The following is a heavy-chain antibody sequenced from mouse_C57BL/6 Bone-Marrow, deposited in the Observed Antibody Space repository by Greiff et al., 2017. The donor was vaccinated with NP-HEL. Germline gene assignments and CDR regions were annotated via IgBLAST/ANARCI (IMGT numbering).Heavy chain of an antibody. Sequence: DVKLVESGGGLVKPGGSLKLSCAASGFTFSSYAMSWVRQTPEKRLEWVATISDGGSYTYYPDNVKGRFTISRDNAKNNLYLQMSHLKSEDTAMYYCAGGGCYSKDWYFDVWGTGTTVTVSS. V-gene: IGHV5-4*03. J-gene: IGHJ1*03. CDR2: ISDGGSYT. D-gene: IGHD2-5*01. CDR1: GFTFSSYA. CDR3: AGGGCYSKDWYFDV.